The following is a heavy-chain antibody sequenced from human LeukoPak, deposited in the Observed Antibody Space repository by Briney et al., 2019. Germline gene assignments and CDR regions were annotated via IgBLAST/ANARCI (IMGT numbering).Heavy chain of an antibody. J-gene: IGHJ4*02. CDR1: GFTFSIYW. CDR3: ARDSAGNDY. D-gene: IGHD6-13*01. V-gene: IGHV3-7*01. Sequence: GGSLTLSCAASGFTFSIYWMSWVRLAPGEGLEWVANIKQDGSEKYYLESVKGRFTISRDNAKNSLYLQMNSLRAEDTAMYYCARDSAGNDYWGQGTLVTVSS. CDR2: IKQDGSEK.